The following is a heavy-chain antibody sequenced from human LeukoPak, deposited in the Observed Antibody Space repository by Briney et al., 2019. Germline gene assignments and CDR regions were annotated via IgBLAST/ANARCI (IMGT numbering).Heavy chain of an antibody. CDR1: GGSINNNLFY. D-gene: IGHD1-26*01. CDR3: SPGRGTLGATTKY. CDR2: IYYSGTT. Sequence: NPSETLSLTCTVSGGSINNNLFYWGWFRQPPGKGLQWIGSIYYSGTTYYNPSLQSRVTISIDTSTNQFSLKLTSVAAADTAVYYCSPGRGTLGATTKYWGQGTLVTVSS. J-gene: IGHJ4*02. V-gene: IGHV4-39*01.